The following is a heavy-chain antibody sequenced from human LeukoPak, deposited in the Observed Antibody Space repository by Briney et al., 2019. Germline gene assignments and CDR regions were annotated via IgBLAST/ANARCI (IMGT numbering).Heavy chain of an antibody. CDR1: GYTFTSYD. CDR2: MNPNSGNT. Sequence: ASVKVSCKASGYTFTSYDINWVRQATGQGLEWTGWMNPNSGNTGYAQKFQGRVTMTRNTPISTAYMELSSLRSGDTAVYYCARSPTYYDFWSGYYRDAFDIWGQGTMVTVSS. CDR3: ARSPTYYDFWSGYYRDAFDI. D-gene: IGHD3-3*01. J-gene: IGHJ3*02. V-gene: IGHV1-8*01.